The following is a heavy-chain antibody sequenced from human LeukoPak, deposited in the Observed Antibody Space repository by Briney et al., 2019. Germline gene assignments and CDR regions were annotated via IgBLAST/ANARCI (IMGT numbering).Heavy chain of an antibody. CDR1: GGSFSGYC. J-gene: IGHJ5*02. D-gene: IGHD6-19*01. V-gene: IGHV4-34*01. CDR3: ASIAVAGITPCWFDP. CDR2: INHSGST. Sequence: SETLSLTCAVYGGSFSGYCWSWIRQPPGKGLEWIGEINHSGSTNYNPSLKSRVTISVDTSKNQFSLKLSSVTAADTAVYYCASIAVAGITPCWFDPWGQGTLVTVSS.